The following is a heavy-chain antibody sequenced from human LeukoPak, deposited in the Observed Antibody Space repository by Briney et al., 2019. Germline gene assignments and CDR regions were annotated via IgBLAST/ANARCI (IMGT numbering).Heavy chain of an antibody. V-gene: IGHV3-48*03. CDR1: GFTFSSYE. D-gene: IGHD4-17*01. J-gene: IGHJ6*03. CDR3: ARDYPDYGDYGDPLDYMDV. CDR2: ISSSSSTI. Sequence: GGSLRLSCAASGFTFSSYEMNWVRQAPGKGLEWVSYISSSSSTIYYADSVKGRFTISRDNAKNSLYLQMSSLRAEDTAVYYCARDYPDYGDYGDPLDYMDVWGKGTTVTVSS.